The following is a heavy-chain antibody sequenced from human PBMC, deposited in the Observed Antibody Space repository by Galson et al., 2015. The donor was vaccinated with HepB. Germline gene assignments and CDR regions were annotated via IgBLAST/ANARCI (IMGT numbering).Heavy chain of an antibody. CDR3: ARDQASRPMGGGSGSIREFYFDY. J-gene: IGHJ4*02. CDR1: GFTVSSNY. CDR2: IYSGGST. D-gene: IGHD3-10*01. Sequence: SLRLSCAASGFTVSSNYMSWVRQAPGKGLEWVSVIYSGGSTYYVDSVKGRFTISRDNSKNTLYLQMNSLRAEDTAVYYCARDQASRPMGGGSGSIREFYFDYWGQGTLVTVSS. V-gene: IGHV3-66*01.